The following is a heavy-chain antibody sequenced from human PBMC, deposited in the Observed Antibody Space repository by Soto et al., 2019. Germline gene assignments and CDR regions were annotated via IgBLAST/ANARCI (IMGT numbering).Heavy chain of an antibody. Sequence: GGFLRLSCAASGFTFSTYAMAWVRQAPGKGLEWVSGVSASGLNTDYADPVKGRFYISRDNSKNTLYLQMNSLRAEDTAVYYCAKDRFRIAAANGMDVWGQGTTVTVSS. V-gene: IGHV3-23*01. D-gene: IGHD6-13*01. J-gene: IGHJ6*02. CDR3: AKDRFRIAAANGMDV. CDR1: GFTFSTYA. CDR2: VSASGLNT.